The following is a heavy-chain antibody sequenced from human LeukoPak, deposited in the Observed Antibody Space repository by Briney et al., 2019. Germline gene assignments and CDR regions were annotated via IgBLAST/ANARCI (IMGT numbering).Heavy chain of an antibody. V-gene: IGHV4-61*02. CDR3: AGERVNFDRYLDS. CDR2: IYTTGTT. CDR1: GGSINSGNYY. J-gene: IGHJ4*02. D-gene: IGHD3-9*01. Sequence: SETLSLTCTVSGGSINSGNYYWTWIRQPAEKELQWIGRIYTTGTTAYNPSLESRVTISVDTSKKQFSLKMSSVTAADTAVYYCAGERVNFDRYLDSWGQGTLVTVSP.